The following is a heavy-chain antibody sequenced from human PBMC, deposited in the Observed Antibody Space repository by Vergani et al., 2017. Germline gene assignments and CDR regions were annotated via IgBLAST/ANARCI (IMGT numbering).Heavy chain of an antibody. D-gene: IGHD3-16*01. J-gene: IGHJ4*02. V-gene: IGHV3-15*01. CDR3: TTTKRGLGVWY. CDR2: VKTKTDGGTT. Sequence: EVQLVESGVGLVKPGGSLRLSCAASGFTFSNAWMSWVRQAPGKGLEWVGRVKTKTDGGTTDYAAPVKGRFTISRHDSKNTLYLQMNSLKTEDTAVYYCTTTKRGLGVWYWGQGTLATVSS. CDR1: GFTFSNAW.